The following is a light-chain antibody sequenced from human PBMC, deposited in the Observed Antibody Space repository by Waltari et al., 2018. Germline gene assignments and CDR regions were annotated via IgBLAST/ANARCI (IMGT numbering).Light chain of an antibody. J-gene: IGKJ2*01. CDR1: QSVNRN. CDR2: GVS. Sequence: DIAMTQSPATLSLSPGERATIPCRASQSVNRNLAWYQQKPGQPPRLLIYGVSSRATGIPDRFTGSGSGMEFTLTISSLEPEDVGIYHCQQSIQWPYTFGQGTKVEIK. V-gene: IGKV3D-15*01. CDR3: QQSIQWPYT.